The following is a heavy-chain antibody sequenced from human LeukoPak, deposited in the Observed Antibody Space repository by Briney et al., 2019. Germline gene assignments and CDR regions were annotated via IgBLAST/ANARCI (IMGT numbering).Heavy chain of an antibody. D-gene: IGHD3-3*01. J-gene: IGHJ4*02. V-gene: IGHV4-59*01. Sequence: SETLSLTCIVSGGSISSYYWSWIRQPPGKGLEWIGYIYYSGSTNYNPSLKSRVTISVDTSKNQFSLKLSSVTAADTAVYHCARDGGRGFDYWGQGTLVTVSS. CDR2: IYYSGST. CDR1: GGSISSYY. CDR3: ARDGGRGFDY.